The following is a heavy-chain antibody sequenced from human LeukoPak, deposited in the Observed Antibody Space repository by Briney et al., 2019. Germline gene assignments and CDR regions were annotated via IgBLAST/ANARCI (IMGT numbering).Heavy chain of an antibody. V-gene: IGHV4-30-2*01. Sequence: PSQTLSLTCTVSGGSISSGGYYWSWIRQPPGKGLEWIGYIYHSGSTYYNPSLKSRVTISVDRSKNQFSLKLSSVTAADTAVYYCVTARTKRLGGVYPNWYFDLWGRGTLVTVSS. D-gene: IGHD2-8*01. CDR1: GGSISSGGYY. CDR2: IYHSGST. CDR3: VTARTKRLGGVYPNWYFDL. J-gene: IGHJ2*01.